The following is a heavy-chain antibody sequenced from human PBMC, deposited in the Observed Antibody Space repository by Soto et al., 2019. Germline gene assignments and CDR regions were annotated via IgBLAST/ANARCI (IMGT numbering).Heavy chain of an antibody. D-gene: IGHD1-26*01. CDR3: ARVGATTRSFDY. CDR2: IYYSGST. J-gene: IGHJ4*02. Sequence: TSETLSLTCTVSGGSISSYYWSWIRQPPGKGLEWIGYIYYSGSTNYNPSLKSRVTISVDTSKNQFSLKLNSVTAADMAIYYCARVGATTRSFDYWGQGTLVTVSS. V-gene: IGHV4-59*01. CDR1: GGSISSYY.